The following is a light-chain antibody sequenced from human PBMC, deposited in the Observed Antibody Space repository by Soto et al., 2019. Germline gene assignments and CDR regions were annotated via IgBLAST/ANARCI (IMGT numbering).Light chain of an antibody. V-gene: IGLV2-14*03. Sequence: QSALAQPASVSGSPGQSITISCTGTRSDIGRYNYVSWYQQHPGKVPRLLIYEVSYRPSGVSARFSGSKSGSTASLTISGLQAEDEADYYCSSYSTTSSPHVLFGGETQLTVL. CDR2: EVS. CDR1: RSDIGRYNY. J-gene: IGLJ2*01. CDR3: SSYSTTSSPHVL.